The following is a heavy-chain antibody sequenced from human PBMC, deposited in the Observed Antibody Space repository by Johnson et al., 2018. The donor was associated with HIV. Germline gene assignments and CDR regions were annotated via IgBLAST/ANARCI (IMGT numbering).Heavy chain of an antibody. V-gene: IGHV3-20*04. CDR1: GFTFDDYG. Sequence: EVQLLESGGGVVRPGGSLRLSCAASGFTFDDYGMSWVRQAPGKGLEWVSGINWNGGSTGYADSVKGRFTISRDNAKNSLYLQMNSLRAEDTALYYCARAYDSSGYYRDDAFDIWGQGTMVTVSS. D-gene: IGHD3-22*01. CDR2: INWNGGST. CDR3: ARAYDSSGYYRDDAFDI. J-gene: IGHJ3*02.